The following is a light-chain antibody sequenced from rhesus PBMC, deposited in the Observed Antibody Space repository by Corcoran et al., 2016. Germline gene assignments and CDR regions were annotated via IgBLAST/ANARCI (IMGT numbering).Light chain of an antibody. CDR3: QQHNSNPFT. J-gene: IGKJ3*01. Sequence: DIQMTQSPSSLSASVGDTVTITCRASQGISNYLAWYQQKPGKAPKPLIYYTSNWESGVPSRFSGSGSGTYFTLTISSLQPEDFAIYYCQQHNSNPFTFGPGTKLDIK. CDR1: QGISNY. V-gene: IGKV1S14*01. CDR2: YTS.